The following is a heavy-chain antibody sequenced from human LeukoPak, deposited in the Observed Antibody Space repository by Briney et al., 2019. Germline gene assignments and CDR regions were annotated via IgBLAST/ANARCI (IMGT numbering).Heavy chain of an antibody. Sequence: SETLSLTCAVYGGSFRGYYWSWIRQPPGKGLEWIGEINHSGSTNYNPSLKSRVTISVDTSKNQFSLKLSSVTAADTAVYYCARGVYSDFTNDYWGQGTLVTVFS. V-gene: IGHV4-34*01. CDR3: ARGVYSDFTNDY. CDR2: INHSGST. CDR1: GGSFRGYY. D-gene: IGHD4-11*01. J-gene: IGHJ4*02.